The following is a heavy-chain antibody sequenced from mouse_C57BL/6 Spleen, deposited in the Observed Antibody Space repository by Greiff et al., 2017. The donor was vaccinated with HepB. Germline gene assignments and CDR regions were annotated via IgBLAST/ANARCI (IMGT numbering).Heavy chain of an antibody. J-gene: IGHJ3*01. V-gene: IGHV1-72*01. CDR2: IDTNSGGT. Sequence: VQLQQPGAELVKPGASVKLSCKASGYTFTSYGMHWVKQRPGRGLEWIGRIDTNSGGTKFNEKFKGKATLTVDKPSSMAYRQLSSLTSEDSAVYYCVREVTGTWLAYWGQGTLVTVSA. CDR3: VREVTGTWLAY. CDR1: GYTFTSYG. D-gene: IGHD4-1*01.